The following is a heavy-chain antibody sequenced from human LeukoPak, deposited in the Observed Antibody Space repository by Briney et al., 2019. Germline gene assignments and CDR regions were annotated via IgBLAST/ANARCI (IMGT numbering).Heavy chain of an antibody. CDR3: ARMLRYFDWLTDY. D-gene: IGHD3-9*01. CDR1: GFTVSSNY. CDR2: IYSGGST. J-gene: IGHJ4*02. V-gene: IGHV3-53*04. Sequence: GGSLRLSCAASGFTVSSNYMSWVRQAPGKGLEWVSVIYSGGSTYYADSVKGRFTISRHNSKNTLYLQMNSLRAEDTAAYYCARMLRYFDWLTDYWGQGTLVTVSS.